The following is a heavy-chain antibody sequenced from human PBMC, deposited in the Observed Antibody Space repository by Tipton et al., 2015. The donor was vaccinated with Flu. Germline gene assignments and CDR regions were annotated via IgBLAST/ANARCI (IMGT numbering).Heavy chain of an antibody. CDR3: ARYGSSATEGWFDP. V-gene: IGHV4-28*01. D-gene: IGHD1-26*01. CDR1: GYYISSSNW. CDR2: IYYSGST. J-gene: IGHJ5*02. Sequence: LRLSCAVSGYYISSSNWWGWIRQPPGKGLEWIGYIYYSGSTYYNPSLKSRVTMSVDTSKNQFSLKLSSVTAVDTAVYYCARYGSSATEGWFDPWGQGTLVTVSS.